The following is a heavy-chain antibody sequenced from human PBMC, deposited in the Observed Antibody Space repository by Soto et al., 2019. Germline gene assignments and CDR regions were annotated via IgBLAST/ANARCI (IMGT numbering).Heavy chain of an antibody. CDR3: SIGSWSAETFDV. Sequence: QVHLVQSGAEVKKPGSSVKVSCKAAGGTFSTYTLIWVRQAPGQGLEWMGRIIPMLTVTNSAQKFQGRVTLTADKSTSPAFIELSSLRSDDTAVYYCSIGSWSAETFDVWGQGTMVTVSS. CDR2: IIPMLTVT. J-gene: IGHJ3*01. CDR1: GGTFSTYT. D-gene: IGHD2-2*01. V-gene: IGHV1-69*02.